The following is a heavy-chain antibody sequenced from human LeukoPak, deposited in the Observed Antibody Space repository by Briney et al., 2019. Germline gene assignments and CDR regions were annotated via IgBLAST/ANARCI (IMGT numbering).Heavy chain of an antibody. Sequence: GESLKISCKGSGYSFTSYWIGWVRPMPGKGLEWMGIIYPGDSDTRYSPSFQGQVTISADKSISTAYLQWSSLKASDTAMYYCARCIAARVCPFDYWGQGTLVTVSS. J-gene: IGHJ4*02. CDR2: IYPGDSDT. V-gene: IGHV5-51*01. D-gene: IGHD6-6*01. CDR1: GYSFTSYW. CDR3: ARCIAARVCPFDY.